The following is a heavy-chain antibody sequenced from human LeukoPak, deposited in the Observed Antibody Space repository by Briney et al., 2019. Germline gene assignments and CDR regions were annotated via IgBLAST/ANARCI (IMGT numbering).Heavy chain of an antibody. CDR3: ARARGYSYGRYYNGMDV. CDR1: GFTVSSNY. CDR2: TDTADYT. D-gene: IGHD5-18*01. V-gene: IGHV3-66*01. Sequence: GGSLRLSCAASGFTVSSNYIYWVRQAPGKGLEWVSFTDTADYTYYAESVKGRFTISRDNSKNTLHPQMNSLRVEDTAVYYCARARGYSYGRYYNGMDVWGQGTTVTVSS. J-gene: IGHJ6*02.